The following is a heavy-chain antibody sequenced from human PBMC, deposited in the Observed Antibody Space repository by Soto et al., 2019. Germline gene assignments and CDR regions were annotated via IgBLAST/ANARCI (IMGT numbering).Heavy chain of an antibody. D-gene: IGHD1-1*01. V-gene: IGHV1-18*01. CDR2: SSAYNGNT. CDR1: GYGFTTYG. CDR3: ARGRYGDY. Sequence: QVHLVQSGAEVKKPGASVKVSGKGSGYGFTTYGITWVRQAPGQGLEWMAWSSAYNGNTNYAQKLQGRVTVTRDTSTRTASMELRSLRSDDTAVYYCARGRYGDYWGQGALVTVSS. J-gene: IGHJ4*02.